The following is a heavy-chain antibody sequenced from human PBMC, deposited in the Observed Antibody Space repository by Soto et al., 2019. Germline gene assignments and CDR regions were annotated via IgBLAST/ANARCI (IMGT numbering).Heavy chain of an antibody. Sequence: QVQLQQWGAGLLKPSETLSLTCAVYGGSFSGYYWTWIRQPPGKGLEWIGEINHSGSTNYNPSRKSRVTISVDTSKNQFSLKLSSVTAADTAVYYCARLPRGYNYGMDVGGQGTTVTVSS. CDR2: INHSGST. CDR3: ARLPRGYNYGMDV. CDR1: GGSFSGYY. J-gene: IGHJ6*02. V-gene: IGHV4-34*01.